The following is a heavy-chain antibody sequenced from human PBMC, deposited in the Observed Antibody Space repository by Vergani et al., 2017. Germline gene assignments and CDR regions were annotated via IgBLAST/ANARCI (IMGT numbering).Heavy chain of an antibody. Sequence: QVQLQESGPGLVKPSQTLSLTCTVSGGHISRGDYYWSWIRQPPGKGLEWIGYIYYSGSTYYNPSPKSRVTISVDTSKNLFSPKRSSVTAADTAVYDCARDIWGAAAGTLDVWGQGTTVTVSS. CDR2: IYYSGST. J-gene: IGHJ6*02. CDR1: GGHISRGDYY. D-gene: IGHD6-13*01. V-gene: IGHV4-30-4*01. CDR3: ARDIWGAAAGTLDV.